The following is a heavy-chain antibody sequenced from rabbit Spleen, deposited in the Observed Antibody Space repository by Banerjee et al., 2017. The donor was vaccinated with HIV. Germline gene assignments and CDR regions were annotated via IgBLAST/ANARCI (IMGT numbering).Heavy chain of an antibody. CDR2: IYPGSGRI. CDR3: ARDPYRGSKL. CDR1: GFDFSSGYD. Sequence: QQQLEESGGDLVQPEGSLTLTCKASGFDFSSGYDMCWVRQAPGKGLEWIGCIYPGSGRIYYASWAKGRFTISKTSSTTVTLQMTSLTAADTATYFCARDPYRGSKLWGQGTLVTVS. D-gene: IGHD4-2*01. V-gene: IGHV1S45*01. J-gene: IGHJ6*01.